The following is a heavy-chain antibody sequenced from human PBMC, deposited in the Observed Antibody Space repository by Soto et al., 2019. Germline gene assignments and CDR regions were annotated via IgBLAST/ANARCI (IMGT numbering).Heavy chain of an antibody. D-gene: IGHD3-10*01. Sequence: SGPTLVNPTQTLTLTCTFSGFSLSTTGTCVTWIRQPPGKALEWLALIDWDNNKYYSTSLKTRLTISEDTSKNQVVLTMTNMDPVDTATYYCARFSYYSDTYYMESCGQGTLVTVSA. CDR3: ARFSYYSDTYYMES. CDR2: IDWDNNK. V-gene: IGHV2-70*01. CDR1: GFSLSTTGTC. J-gene: IGHJ5*02.